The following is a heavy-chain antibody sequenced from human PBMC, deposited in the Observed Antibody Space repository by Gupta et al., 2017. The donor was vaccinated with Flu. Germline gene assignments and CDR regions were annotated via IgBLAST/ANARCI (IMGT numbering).Heavy chain of an antibody. J-gene: IGHJ4*02. CDR2: IKQDGSEK. V-gene: IGHV3-7*01. Sequence: EVQLVESGGGLVQPGGSLRLSCAASGFTFSSYWMSWVRQAPGKGLEWVANIKQDGSEKYYVDSVKGRFTISRDNAKNSLYLQMNSLRAEDTAVYYCARDKEKDIVVVPAARGMDYWGQGTLVTVSS. CDR3: ARDKEKDIVVVPAARGMDY. D-gene: IGHD2-2*01. CDR1: GFTFSSYW.